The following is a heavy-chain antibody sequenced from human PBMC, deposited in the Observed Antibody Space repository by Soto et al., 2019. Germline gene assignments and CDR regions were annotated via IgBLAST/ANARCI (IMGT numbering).Heavy chain of an antibody. CDR2: TYYRSKWYN. CDR3: ARGSPRHFDY. D-gene: IGHD1-26*01. J-gene: IGHJ4*02. Sequence: QXLSLPCAISGAXLSSTSGACNWIRQSTSRGLEWLGRTYYRSKWYNDYAVSVKSRITINTDTSKNQFSLKLNSVTPADTAVYYCARGSPRHFDYWGQGNLVTVSS. V-gene: IGHV6-1*01. CDR1: GAXLSSTSGA.